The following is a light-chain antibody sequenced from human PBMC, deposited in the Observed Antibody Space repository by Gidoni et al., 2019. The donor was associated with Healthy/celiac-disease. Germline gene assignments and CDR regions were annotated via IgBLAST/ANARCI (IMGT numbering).Light chain of an antibody. CDR2: AAS. CDR1: QGISSY. CDR3: QQYYSYSYT. J-gene: IGKJ2*01. V-gene: IGKV1-8*01. Sequence: AIRMTQSPSPFSASTGDRVTITCRASQGISSYLAWYRQKPGKAPKLLIYAASTLQSGVPSRFSGSGSGTDFTLTISSLQSEDFATYYCQQYYSYSYTFGQGTKLKIK.